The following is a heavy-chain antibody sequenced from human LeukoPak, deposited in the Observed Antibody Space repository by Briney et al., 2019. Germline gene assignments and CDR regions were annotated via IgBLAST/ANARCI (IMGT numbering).Heavy chain of an antibody. Sequence: PGGSLRLSCAASRFTFSNYYMTWVRQAPGKGLEWVVTIKVDGSEKHYVDSVKGRFTISRDNAKNSLYLQMNSLRAEDTAVYYCARESRGYDILTGKYHRGYYSYYMDVWGKGTTVTVSS. D-gene: IGHD3-9*01. CDR2: IKVDGSEK. CDR3: ARESRGYDILTGKYHRGYYSYYMDV. CDR1: RFTFSNYY. J-gene: IGHJ6*03. V-gene: IGHV3-7*01.